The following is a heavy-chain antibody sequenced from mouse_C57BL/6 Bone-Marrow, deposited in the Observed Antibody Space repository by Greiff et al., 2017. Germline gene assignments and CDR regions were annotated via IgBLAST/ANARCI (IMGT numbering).Heavy chain of an antibody. CDR1: GFSLTSYG. CDR3: ARGMWAWFAY. CDR2: IWSGGST. J-gene: IGHJ3*01. Sequence: QVHVKQSGPGLVQPSQSLSITCTVSGFSLTSYGVHWVRQSPGKGLEWLGVIWSGGSTDYNAAFISRLSISKDNSKSQVFFKMNSLQADDTAIYYCARGMWAWFAYWGQGTLVTVSA. V-gene: IGHV2-2*01.